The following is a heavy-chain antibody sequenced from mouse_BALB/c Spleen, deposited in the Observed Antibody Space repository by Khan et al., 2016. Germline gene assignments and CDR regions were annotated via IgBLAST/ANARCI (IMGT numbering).Heavy chain of an antibody. Sequence: EVELVESGGGLVKPGGSLKLSCAASGFTFSDYYMYWVRQTPEKRLEWVATISDGGNYTYYPDNVKVRVTISSDNAKKNLYLQLSMLKSEDTAMLYCKRVHDWSLDVWGAGTTDTVSS. V-gene: IGHV5-4*02. J-gene: IGHJ1*01. CDR2: ISDGGNYT. CDR3: KRVHDWSLDV. CDR1: GFTFSDYY.